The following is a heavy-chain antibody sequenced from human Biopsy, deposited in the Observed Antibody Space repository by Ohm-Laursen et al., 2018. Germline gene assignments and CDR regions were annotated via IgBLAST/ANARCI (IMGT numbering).Heavy chain of an antibody. Sequence: SSVKVSSKASGGIFSRYVMSWVRQAPGQGLEWMGRIIPLLGITNYAERFQGRVTISVDRSTSTAYMELSSLKSEDTAVYYCAREYPEGDVWGQGTSVTVSS. V-gene: IGHV1-69*04. CDR3: AREYPEGDV. J-gene: IGHJ6*02. D-gene: IGHD2-2*02. CDR1: GGIFSRYV. CDR2: IIPLLGIT.